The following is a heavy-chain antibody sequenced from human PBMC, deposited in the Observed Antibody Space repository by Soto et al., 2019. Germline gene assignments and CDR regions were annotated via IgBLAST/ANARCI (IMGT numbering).Heavy chain of an antibody. J-gene: IGHJ4*02. CDR3: TRDRGGGGGY. Sequence: EVQLVESGGGLVQPGGSLRLSCEVSGFIFSSYWMHWVRQVPGKGLVWVSRTNEDGSITNYADSVRGRFTISRDNAKNTLYVEMKRLRVEDRSVYYCTRDRGGGGGYWGQGTLVTVSS. CDR2: TNEDGSIT. CDR1: GFIFSSYW. D-gene: IGHD2-15*01. V-gene: IGHV3-74*01.